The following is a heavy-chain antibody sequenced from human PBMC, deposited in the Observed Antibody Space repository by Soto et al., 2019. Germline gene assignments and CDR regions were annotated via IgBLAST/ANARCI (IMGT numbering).Heavy chain of an antibody. CDR1: GYTFTSYA. CDR2: INAGNGNT. D-gene: IGHD3-22*01. CDR3: ARGGGSSGYGWYYYYGMDV. V-gene: IGHV1-3*01. Sequence: ASVKVSCKASGYTFTSYAMHWVRQAPGQRLEWMGWINAGNGNTKYSQKFQGRVTITRDTSASTAYMELSSLRSEDTAVYYCARGGGSSGYGWYYYYGMDVWGQGTTVTVSS. J-gene: IGHJ6*02.